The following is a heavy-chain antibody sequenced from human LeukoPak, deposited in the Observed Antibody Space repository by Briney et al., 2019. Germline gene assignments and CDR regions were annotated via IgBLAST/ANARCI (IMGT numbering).Heavy chain of an antibody. D-gene: IGHD2-15*01. CDR3: ARGAVVVVAATRFIFDP. V-gene: IGHV1-2*02. J-gene: IGHJ5*02. Sequence: GASVKVSCKASGYTFTGYYMHWVRQAPGQGLEWMGWINPNSGCTNYAQKFQGRVTMTRDTSISTAYMELSRLRSDDTAVYYCARGAVVVVAATRFIFDPWGQGTPVTVSS. CDR2: INPNSGCT. CDR1: GYTFTGYY.